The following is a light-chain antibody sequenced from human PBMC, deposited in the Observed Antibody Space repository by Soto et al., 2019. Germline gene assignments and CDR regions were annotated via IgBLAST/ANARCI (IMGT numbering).Light chain of an antibody. V-gene: IGKV3D-15*01. CDR3: QQANSFPWT. CDR2: GAS. J-gene: IGKJ1*01. Sequence: EIVMTQSPATLSVSPGERATLSCRASQSVATNLAWYQQKPGQPPRLLIYGASSRATGIPDRFSGSGSGTDFTLTISSLQPEDFATYDCQQANSFPWTFGQGTKVDIK. CDR1: QSVATN.